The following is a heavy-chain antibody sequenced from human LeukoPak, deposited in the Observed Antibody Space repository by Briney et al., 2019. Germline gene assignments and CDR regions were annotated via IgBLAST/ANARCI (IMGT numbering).Heavy chain of an antibody. CDR2: IYPGESDT. J-gene: IGHJ3*02. CDR3: ARRIQFYGDAFDI. Sequence: GESLKISCKGSGYSFTSYWIGWVRQMPGKGLEWMGIIYPGESDTRYSPSFQGQVTISADKSISTAYLQWSSLKASDTAMYYCARRIQFYGDAFDIWGQGTMVTVSS. CDR1: GYSFTSYW. V-gene: IGHV5-51*01. D-gene: IGHD3-10*01.